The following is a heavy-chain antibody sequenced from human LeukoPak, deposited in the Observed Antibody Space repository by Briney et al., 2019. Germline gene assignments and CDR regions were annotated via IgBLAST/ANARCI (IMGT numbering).Heavy chain of an antibody. CDR1: GGSFSGYY. CDR2: INHSGSI. CDR3: TRGYNGASYFDY. D-gene: IGHD1-14*01. Sequence: SETLSLTCAVYGGSFSGYYWSWIRQPPGKGLEWIGEINHSGSINYNPSLKSRVTISVDTSKNQLSLKLRSVTAADTAVYYCTRGYNGASYFDYWGQGTLVTVSS. V-gene: IGHV4-34*01. J-gene: IGHJ4*02.